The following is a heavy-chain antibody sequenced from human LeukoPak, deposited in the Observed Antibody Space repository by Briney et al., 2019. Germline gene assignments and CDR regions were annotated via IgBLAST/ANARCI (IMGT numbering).Heavy chain of an antibody. CDR3: ARVVRGAVTSNCFDP. J-gene: IGHJ5*02. Sequence: SETLSLTCTASGGSINDYYWTWIRQAPGKGLEWIGYISNSGTTDYNPSLKSRVTMSVDTSNNEFSLRLTSVTAADTAMYYCARVVRGAVTSNCFDPWGQGPRVTVSS. V-gene: IGHV4-59*01. D-gene: IGHD3-10*02. CDR1: GGSINDYY. CDR2: ISNSGTT.